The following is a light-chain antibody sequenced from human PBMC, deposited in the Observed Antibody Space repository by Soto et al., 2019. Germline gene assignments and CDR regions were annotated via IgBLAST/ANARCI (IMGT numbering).Light chain of an antibody. CDR3: QVWDTYVDHGV. V-gene: IGLV3-21*02. Sequence: SYELTQPHSVSVAPGQTAKITCGGENIGVKSVNWYLQKPGQAPVLVVYDDSDRPSGIPERFSGSNSNDGATLTISRVEAGDEADYYCQVWDTYVDHGVFGGGTKLTVL. CDR2: DDS. J-gene: IGLJ3*02. CDR1: NIGVKS.